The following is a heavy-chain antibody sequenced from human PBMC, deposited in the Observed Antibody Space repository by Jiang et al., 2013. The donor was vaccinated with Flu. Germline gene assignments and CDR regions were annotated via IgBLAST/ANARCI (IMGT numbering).Heavy chain of an antibody. V-gene: IGHV1-46*01. Sequence: SGAEVKESGASVKVSCKTSGYTLTDYYMHWVRQAPGQGLEWMGLISPSGDYTQNFQDRLTMTRDTSTSTLYMELSSLTSDDTAVYYCARGVEGFDYWGQGTLVTVSS. CDR2: ISPSG. J-gene: IGHJ4*02. CDR1: GYTLTDYY. D-gene: IGHD3-3*01. CDR3: ARGVEGFDY.